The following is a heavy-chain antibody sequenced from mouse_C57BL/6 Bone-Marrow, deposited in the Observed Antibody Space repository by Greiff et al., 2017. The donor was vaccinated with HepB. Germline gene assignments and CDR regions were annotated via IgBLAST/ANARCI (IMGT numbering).Heavy chain of an antibody. CDR2: IDPSDSET. D-gene: IGHD1-3*01. Sequence: QVHVKQPGAELVRPGSSVKLSCKASGYTFTSYWMHWVKQRPIQGLEWIGNIDPSDSETHYNQKFKDKATLTVDKSSSTAYMQLSSLTSEDSAVYDCARSTYRRAMDYWGQGTSVTVSS. V-gene: IGHV1-52*01. CDR1: GYTFTSYW. CDR3: ARSTYRRAMDY. J-gene: IGHJ4*01.